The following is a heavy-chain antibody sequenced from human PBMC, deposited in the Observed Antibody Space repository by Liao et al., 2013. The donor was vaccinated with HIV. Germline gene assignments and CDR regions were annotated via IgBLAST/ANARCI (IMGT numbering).Heavy chain of an antibody. CDR1: GGSISSYY. D-gene: IGHD3-3*01. Sequence: QVQLQESGPGLVKPSETLSLTCTVSGGSISSYYWSWIRQPPGKGLEWIGYIYYSGSTNYNPSLKSRVTISVDTSKNQFSLKLSSVTAADTAVYYCARALDYDFWSGRINYFDYWAREPGHRLL. J-gene: IGHJ4*02. V-gene: IGHV4-59*01. CDR3: ARALDYDFWSGRINYFDY. CDR2: IYYSGST.